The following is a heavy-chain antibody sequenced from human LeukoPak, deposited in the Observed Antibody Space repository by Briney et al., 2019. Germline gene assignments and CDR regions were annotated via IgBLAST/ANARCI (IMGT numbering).Heavy chain of an antibody. V-gene: IGHV6-1*01. CDR3: ARRLTQYDCFDP. Sequence: SQTLSLTCAISGDSVSSNSAAWNWIRQSPSRGLEWLGRTYYKSTWYNDYAVSVRGRITVNPDTSKNQFSLHLNSVTPEDTAVYYCARRLTQYDCFDPWGQGILVTVSS. CDR1: GDSVSSNSAA. J-gene: IGHJ5*02. CDR2: TYYKSTWYN. D-gene: IGHD2-2*01.